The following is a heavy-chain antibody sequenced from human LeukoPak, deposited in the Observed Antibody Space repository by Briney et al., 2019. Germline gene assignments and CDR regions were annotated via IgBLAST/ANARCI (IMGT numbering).Heavy chain of an antibody. Sequence: KTSETLSLTCTVSGGSISSYYWSWIRHPAGKGLEWIGRIYTSGSTNYNPSLKSRVTISVDTSKNQFSLKLSSVTAADTAVYYCAREDLSLLQLSGAFDIWGQGTMVTVSS. J-gene: IGHJ3*02. CDR2: IYTSGST. CDR3: AREDLSLLQLSGAFDI. D-gene: IGHD2/OR15-2a*01. V-gene: IGHV4-4*07. CDR1: GGSISSYY.